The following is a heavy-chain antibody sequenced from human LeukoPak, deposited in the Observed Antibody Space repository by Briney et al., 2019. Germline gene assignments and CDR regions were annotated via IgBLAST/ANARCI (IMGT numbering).Heavy chain of an antibody. CDR2: IYRSGST. D-gene: IGHD6-13*01. CDR1: GGSMSSYY. CDR3: ARGGIAAVLDY. V-gene: IGHV4-59*01. J-gene: IGHJ4*02. Sequence: SETLSLTCSVSGGSMSSYYWSWIRQSPGKGLEWIGYIYRSGSTDYNSSLKSRVTISEDTSKKQFSLKLSSVTAADTAVYYCARGGIAAVLDYWGQGTLVTVSS.